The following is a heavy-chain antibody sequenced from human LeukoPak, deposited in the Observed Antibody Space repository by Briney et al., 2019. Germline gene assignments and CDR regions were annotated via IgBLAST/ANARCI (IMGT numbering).Heavy chain of an antibody. V-gene: IGHV1-2*02. Sequence: ASVKVSCKASGYNFIAYYLHWVRQAPGQGLEWMGWINPNSGGSKFAQKFQGRVTITRNTSISTAYMELSSLRSEDTAVYYCARGRRYYDSSGYYQRDDAFDIWGQGTMVTVSS. J-gene: IGHJ3*02. CDR3: ARGRRYYDSSGYYQRDDAFDI. CDR2: INPNSGGS. D-gene: IGHD3-22*01. CDR1: GYNFIAYY.